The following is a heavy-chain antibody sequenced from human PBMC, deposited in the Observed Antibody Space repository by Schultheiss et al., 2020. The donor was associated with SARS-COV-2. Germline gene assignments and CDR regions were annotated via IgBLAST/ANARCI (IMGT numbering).Heavy chain of an antibody. J-gene: IGHJ6*02. Sequence: ASVKVSCKASGYTFTSYAMNWVRQAPGQGLEWMGWINTNTGNPTYAQGFTGRFVFSLDTSVSTAYLQICSLKAEDTAVYYCARDSRSYYYDSSGYYYYYYGMDVWGQGTTVTVSS. CDR3: ARDSRSYYYDSSGYYYYYYGMDV. CDR1: GYTFTSYA. D-gene: IGHD3-22*01. V-gene: IGHV7-4-1*01. CDR2: INTNTGNP.